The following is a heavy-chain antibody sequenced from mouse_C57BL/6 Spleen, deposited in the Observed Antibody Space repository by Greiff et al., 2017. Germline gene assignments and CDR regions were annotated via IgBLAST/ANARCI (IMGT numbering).Heavy chain of an antibody. CDR2: INPSTGGT. CDR3: ARSYGYDLYWYFDV. CDR1: GYSFTGYY. Sequence: VQLQQSGPELVKPGASVKISCKASGYSFTGYYMNWVKQSPEKSLEWIGEINPSTGGTTYNQKFKAKATLTVDKSSSTAYMQLKSLTSEDSAVYYCARSYGYDLYWYFDVWGTGTTVTVSS. J-gene: IGHJ1*03. D-gene: IGHD2-2*01. V-gene: IGHV1-42*01.